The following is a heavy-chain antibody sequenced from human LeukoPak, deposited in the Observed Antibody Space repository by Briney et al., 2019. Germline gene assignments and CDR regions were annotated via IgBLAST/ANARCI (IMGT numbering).Heavy chain of an antibody. Sequence: SETLSLTCSVSGGSISSYYWSWIRQPAGKQPEWIGRMYTSGSTYYNPSLKSRVTMSAETSKNQFSLKLTSVTAADTSVYYCAREGGPGGDYGSIDSWGQGTLVTVSS. V-gene: IGHV4-4*07. CDR3: AREGGPGGDYGSIDS. D-gene: IGHD4-17*01. CDR1: GGSISSYY. J-gene: IGHJ4*02. CDR2: MYTSGST.